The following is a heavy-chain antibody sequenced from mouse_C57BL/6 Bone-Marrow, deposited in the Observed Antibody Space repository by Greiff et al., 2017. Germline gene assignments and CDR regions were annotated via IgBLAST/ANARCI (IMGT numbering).Heavy chain of an antibody. CDR3: ARSGYDYPYYYAMDY. J-gene: IGHJ4*01. Sequence: VQLKESGPELVKPGASVKIPCKASGYTFTDYNMDWVKQSHGKSLEWIGDINPNNGGTTYNQKFKGKATLTVDKSSSTAYMELRSLTSEDTAVYYCARSGYDYPYYYAMDYWGQGTSVTVSS. CDR2: INPNNGGT. CDR1: GYTFTDYN. V-gene: IGHV1-18*01. D-gene: IGHD2-4*01.